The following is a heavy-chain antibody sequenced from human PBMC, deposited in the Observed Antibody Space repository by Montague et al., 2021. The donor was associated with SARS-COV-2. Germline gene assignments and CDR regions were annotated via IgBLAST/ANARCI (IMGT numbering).Heavy chain of an antibody. CDR2: IYYRGTT. CDR3: ARLDAGWHRRYNWFDP. Sequence: SETLSLTCTVSGGSISSSSYYWGWIRQPPGKGLEGIGSIYYRGTTYYNPSLKSQITISVDTSKNQFSLKLSSVTAADTAVYYCARLDAGWHRRYNWFDPWGQGTLVTVSS. V-gene: IGHV4-39*01. J-gene: IGHJ5*02. D-gene: IGHD2-15*01. CDR1: GGSISSSSYY.